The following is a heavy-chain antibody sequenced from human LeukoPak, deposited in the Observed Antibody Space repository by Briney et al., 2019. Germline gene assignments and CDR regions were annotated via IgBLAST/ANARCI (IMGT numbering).Heavy chain of an antibody. Sequence: ASVKVSCKASGYTFTSYGISWVRQAPGQGLEWMGWISAYNGNTNYAQKFQGRVTITADKSTSTAYMELSSLRSEDTAVYYCASRRDGYEFFAFDIWGQGTMVTVSS. CDR1: GYTFTSYG. J-gene: IGHJ3*02. CDR2: ISAYNGNT. D-gene: IGHD5-24*01. V-gene: IGHV1-18*01. CDR3: ASRRDGYEFFAFDI.